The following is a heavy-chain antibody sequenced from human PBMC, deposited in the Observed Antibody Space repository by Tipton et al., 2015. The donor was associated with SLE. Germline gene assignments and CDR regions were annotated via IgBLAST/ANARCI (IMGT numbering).Heavy chain of an antibody. D-gene: IGHD3-10*01. CDR2: ISYDGSNK. V-gene: IGHV3-30*03. CDR1: GFTFSSYG. J-gene: IGHJ4*01. Sequence: QLVQSGGGVVQPGGSLRLSCAASGFTFSSYGMHWVRQAPGKGLEWVAVISYDGSNKYYADSVKGRFTISRDNSKNTLYLQMNSLRAEDTAVYYCARDIARQWFGESFDYWGRGTQVTVSS. CDR3: ARDIARQWFGESFDY.